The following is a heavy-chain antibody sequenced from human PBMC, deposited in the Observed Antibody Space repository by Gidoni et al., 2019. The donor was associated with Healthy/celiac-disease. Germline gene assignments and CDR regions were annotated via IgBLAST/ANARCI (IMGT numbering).Heavy chain of an antibody. V-gene: IGHV4-4*07. CDR2: IYTSGST. J-gene: IGHJ4*02. CDR1: GGSISSYY. CDR3: ARLHYDFWNYYFDY. D-gene: IGHD3-3*01. Sequence: QVQLQESGPGLVKPSETLSFTCTVSGGSISSYYWSWIRQPAGKGLEWIGRIYTSGSTNYNPSLKSRVTMSVDTSKNQFSLKLSSVTAADTAVYYCARLHYDFWNYYFDYWGQGTLVTVSS.